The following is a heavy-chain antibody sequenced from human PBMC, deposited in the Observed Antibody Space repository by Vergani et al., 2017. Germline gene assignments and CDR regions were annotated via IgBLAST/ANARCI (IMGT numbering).Heavy chain of an antibody. V-gene: IGHV3-7*01. CDR1: GFTFSNLW. CDR2: IKYDGSKK. CDR3: ARSPHGYTYGGYISQFDP. Sequence: EVQLVASGGGLVQRGGSLRLSCEASGFTFSNLWMTWVRKAPGKGLEWVANIKYDGSKKNDVDSVKGRFTISRDNAKNSLYLQMNNLRVEDTAVYFCARSPHGYTYGGYISQFDPWVQGTLVTVSS. D-gene: IGHD5-18*01. J-gene: IGHJ5*02.